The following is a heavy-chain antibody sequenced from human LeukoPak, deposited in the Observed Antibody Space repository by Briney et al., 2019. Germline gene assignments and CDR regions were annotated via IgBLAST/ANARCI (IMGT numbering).Heavy chain of an antibody. V-gene: IGHV1-46*01. CDR2: INPSDGSR. D-gene: IGHD6-19*01. J-gene: IGHJ4*02. CDR3: VRAYNREAVTGPTNAPFDY. CDR1: GYTFTNYY. Sequence: ASVKVSCKASGYTFTNYYMHWVRQAPGQGLEWMGIINPSDGSRSYAQKFQGRVTMTRDTSKSTVYMELSSLRSEDTAEYYCVRAYNREAVTGPTNAPFDYWGQGTLVPVSS.